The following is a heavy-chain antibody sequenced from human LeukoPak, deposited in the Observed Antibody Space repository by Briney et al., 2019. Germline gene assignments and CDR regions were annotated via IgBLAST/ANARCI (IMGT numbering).Heavy chain of an antibody. CDR1: GYSFTSYW. J-gene: IGHJ3*02. CDR2: IYPGDSDT. D-gene: IGHD4-23*01. V-gene: IGHV5-51*01. Sequence: GESLKISCKGSGYSFTSYWTGWVRQMPGKGLEWMGIIYPGDSDTRYSPSFQGQVTISADKSISTAYLQWSSLKASDTAMYYCARRSYGGNSGGNDAFDIWGQGTMVTVSS. CDR3: ARRSYGGNSGGNDAFDI.